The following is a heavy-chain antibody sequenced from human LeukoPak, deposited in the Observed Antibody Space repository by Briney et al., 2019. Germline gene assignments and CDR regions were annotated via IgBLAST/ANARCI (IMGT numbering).Heavy chain of an antibody. D-gene: IGHD6-19*01. CDR3: AKDIGIAVAGTGNFDY. CDR1: GFIFDDYT. CDR2: ISWDGGST. J-gene: IGHJ4*02. V-gene: IGHV3-43*01. Sequence: GGSLRLSCAASGFIFDDYTMHWVRQAPGKGLEWVYLISWDGGSTYYADSVKGRFTISRDNSKNSLYLQMNSLRTEDTALYYCAKDIGIAVAGTGNFDYWGQGTLVTVSS.